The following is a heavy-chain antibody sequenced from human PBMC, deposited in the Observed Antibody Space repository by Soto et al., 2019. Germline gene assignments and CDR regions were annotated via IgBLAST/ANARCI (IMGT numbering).Heavy chain of an antibody. CDR2: TYYRFKWHN. V-gene: IGHV6-1*01. J-gene: IGHJ4*02. Sequence: QVQLQQSGPGLVKPSQTLSLTCAISGDSVSSSSAAWNWIRQSPSRGLEWLGRTYYRFKWHNDFAISVKSRISTNPHTSRNQSSLQLNSVTPDDTAMYYCARVDINPGAVVTPAYFNSWGQGTLVTVSS. CDR3: ARVDINPGAVVTPAYFNS. D-gene: IGHD2-15*01. CDR1: GDSVSSSSAA.